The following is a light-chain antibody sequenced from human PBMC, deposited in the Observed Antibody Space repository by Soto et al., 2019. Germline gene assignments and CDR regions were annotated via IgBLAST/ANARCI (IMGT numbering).Light chain of an antibody. Sequence: QSVLTQPPSASGTPGQRVTISCSGRNANIGNNFVCWYQQLPGTAPKLLIYSNDQRPSGVPDRFSGSKSGTSASLAISGLRSEDEAVYYCVAWDDSLSGLVFGTGTKVTVL. V-gene: IGLV1-47*02. CDR1: NANIGNNF. CDR3: VAWDDSLSGLV. J-gene: IGLJ1*01. CDR2: SND.